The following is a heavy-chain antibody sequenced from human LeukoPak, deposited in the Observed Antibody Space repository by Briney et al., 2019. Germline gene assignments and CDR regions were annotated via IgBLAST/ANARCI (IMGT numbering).Heavy chain of an antibody. CDR3: AREDPQTTVPEGMDV. Sequence: SETLSLTCSVSGGSISTYYWSWIRQPPGKGLEWIGYIYYTGTTNYNPSLRSRVTMSVDTSRNQFSLRLSSVTAADTAVYYCAREDPQTTVPEGMDVWGHGTTVTVSS. D-gene: IGHD4-17*01. CDR1: GGSISTYY. CDR2: IYYTGTT. J-gene: IGHJ6*02. V-gene: IGHV4-59*01.